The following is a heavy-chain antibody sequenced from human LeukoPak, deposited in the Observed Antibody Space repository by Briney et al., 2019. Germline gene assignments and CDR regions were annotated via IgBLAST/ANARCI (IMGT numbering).Heavy chain of an antibody. CDR2: ISSSGSTM. D-gene: IGHD3-10*01. CDR3: AREDSGGSDY. V-gene: IGHV3-11*01. J-gene: IGHJ4*02. Sequence: GGSLRLSCAASGFTFSDYYMNWIRRAPGKGLEWLSYISSSGSTMYYADSVKGRFTISRDNAKNSLYLQMNSLRAEDTAVYYCAREDSGGSDYWGQGTLVTVSS. CDR1: GFTFSDYY.